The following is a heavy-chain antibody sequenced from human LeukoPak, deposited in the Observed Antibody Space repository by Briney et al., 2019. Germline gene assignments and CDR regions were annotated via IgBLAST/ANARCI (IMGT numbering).Heavy chain of an antibody. Sequence: SETLSLTCTVSGGSISTYYWSWIRQPPGKGLEWIGYIFYSGSTNYNPSLKSRVTISVDTSKNQFSLNLSSVTAADTGVYYCARNFGQPHYYYYYYMDVWGKGTTVTVSS. CDR1: GGSISTYY. D-gene: IGHD3-3*01. CDR3: ARNFGQPHYYYYYYMDV. V-gene: IGHV4-59*01. J-gene: IGHJ6*03. CDR2: IFYSGST.